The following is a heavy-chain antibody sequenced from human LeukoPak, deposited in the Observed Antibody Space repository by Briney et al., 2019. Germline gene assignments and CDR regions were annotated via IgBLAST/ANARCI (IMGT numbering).Heavy chain of an antibody. CDR3: ARKGGHFDY. CDR2: IYYNGST. V-gene: IGHV4-59*01. J-gene: IGHJ4*02. D-gene: IGHD2-15*01. CDR1: GGSISYYY. Sequence: SETLSLTRTASGGSISYYYWSWIRQSPGKGLEWIGYIYYNGSTNYNPSLKSRVTISVDMSKNQFSLKVTSVTAADTAIYYCARKGGHFDYWGQGTLVTVSS.